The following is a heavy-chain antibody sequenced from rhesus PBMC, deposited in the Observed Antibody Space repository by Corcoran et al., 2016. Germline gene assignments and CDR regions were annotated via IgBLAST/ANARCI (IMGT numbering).Heavy chain of an antibody. CDR1: GGSVSGYW. V-gene: IGHV4-160*01. Sequence: QVQLQQWGEGLVKPSETLSLTCAVYGGSVSGYWWGWIRQPPGQGLEWIGRIRSGRTTNYNPSLKSRVTISIDPSKNQFSLKLSSVTAADTAVYYCAREPYVRAALSYSRNRFDVWGPGVLVTVSS. CDR2: IRSGRTT. D-gene: IGHD4-29*01. CDR3: AREPYVRAALSYSRNRFDV. J-gene: IGHJ5-1*01.